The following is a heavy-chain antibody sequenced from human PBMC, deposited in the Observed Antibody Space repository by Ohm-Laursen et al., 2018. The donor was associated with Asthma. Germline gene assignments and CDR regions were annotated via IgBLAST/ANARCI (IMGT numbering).Heavy chain of an antibody. D-gene: IGHD5-18*01. V-gene: IGHV3-30-3*01. J-gene: IGHJ3*02. CDR3: DRDVVYRSKDDFDI. CDR2: ISYDGSSQ. CDR1: GFTFSSFS. Sequence: SLRLSCAASGFTFSSFSMHWVRQAPGKGLEWVAVISYDGSSQHYADSVKGRFTVSRDNSKNTKYLQMNRLSTEETAMYYCDRDVVYRSKDDFDIWGQGTMVTVS.